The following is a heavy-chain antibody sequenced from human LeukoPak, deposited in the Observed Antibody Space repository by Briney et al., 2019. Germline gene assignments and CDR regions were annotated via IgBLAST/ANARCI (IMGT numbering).Heavy chain of an antibody. CDR1: GASISSNY. Sequence: SETLSLTCTVSGASISSNYWSWIRQRPGKGLEWIGYMYYSGSTNYNPSLKSRVIISIDASKNQFSLKLSSVTAADTAVYYCARHPLRGAENYFDYWGQGTLVTVSS. CDR2: MYYSGST. J-gene: IGHJ4*02. V-gene: IGHV4-59*08. D-gene: IGHD4-17*01. CDR3: ARHPLRGAENYFDY.